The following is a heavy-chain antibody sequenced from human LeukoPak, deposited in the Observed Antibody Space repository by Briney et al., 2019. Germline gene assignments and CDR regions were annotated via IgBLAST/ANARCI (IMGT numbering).Heavy chain of an antibody. CDR1: GFTFSSNY. J-gene: IGHJ6*02. V-gene: IGHV3-53*04. CDR2: IYSGGTT. Sequence: GGSLRLSCAASGFTFSSNYMSWVRQAPGKGLEWVSVIYSGGTTYYADSVKGRFTISRHNSKNTLYLQMNSLRAEDTAVYYCARGPLIAVASTTVHYYYGMDVWGQGTTVTVSS. D-gene: IGHD6-19*01. CDR3: ARGPLIAVASTTVHYYYGMDV.